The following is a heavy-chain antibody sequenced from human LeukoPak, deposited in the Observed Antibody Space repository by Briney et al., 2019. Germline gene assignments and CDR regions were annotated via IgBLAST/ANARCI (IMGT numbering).Heavy chain of an antibody. CDR1: GGSISSSSYY. CDR3: ARGIALIAARRGEFDY. V-gene: IGHV4-39*07. CDR2: IYYSGST. D-gene: IGHD6-6*01. J-gene: IGHJ4*02. Sequence: SETLSLTCTVSGGSISSSSYYWGWIRQPPGKGLEWIGSIYYSGSTYYNPSLKSRVTISVDTSKNQFSLKLSSVTAADTAVYYCARGIALIAARRGEFDYWGQGTLVTVSS.